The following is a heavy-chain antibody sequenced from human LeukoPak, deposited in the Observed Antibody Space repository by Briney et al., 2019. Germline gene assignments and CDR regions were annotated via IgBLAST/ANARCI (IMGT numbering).Heavy chain of an antibody. CDR1: GGSFSGYY. Sequence: SETLSLTCAVYGGSFSGYYWSWIRQPPGKGLEWIEEINHSGSTNYNPSLKSRVTISVDTSKNQFSLKLSSVTAADTAVYYCARDYGEYYYDSSGYYGGFDYWGQGTLVTVSS. D-gene: IGHD3-22*01. CDR3: ARDYGEYYYDSSGYYGGFDY. V-gene: IGHV4-34*01. CDR2: INHSGST. J-gene: IGHJ4*02.